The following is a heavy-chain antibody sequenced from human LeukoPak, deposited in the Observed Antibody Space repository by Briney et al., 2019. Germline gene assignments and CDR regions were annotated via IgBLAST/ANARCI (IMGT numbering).Heavy chain of an antibody. J-gene: IGHJ6*03. D-gene: IGHD2-2*01. CDR2: IYYSGST. V-gene: IGHV4-59*01. CDR3: ARVVVVVPAAMVRPYYYMDV. CDR1: GGSISSYY. Sequence: SETLSLTCTVSGGSISSYYWSWIRQPPGKGLEWIGYIYYSGSTNYNPSLKSRVTLSVDTSKNQFSLKLSSVHAANTAVYYCARVVVVVPAAMVRPYYYMDVWGKGTTVTVSS.